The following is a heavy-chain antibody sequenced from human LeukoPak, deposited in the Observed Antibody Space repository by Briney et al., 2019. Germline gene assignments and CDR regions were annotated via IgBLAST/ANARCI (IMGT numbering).Heavy chain of an antibody. CDR1: GYTFTSYD. V-gene: IGHV1-8*01. CDR3: ARVSRRGYYFDY. Sequence: ASVKVSCKASGYTFTSYDINWVRQATGQGLEWMGWMNPNSGNTDYAQKFQGRVTMTRNTSISTAYMKLSSLRSEDTAVYYCARVSRRGYYFDYWGQGTLVTVSS. D-gene: IGHD2/OR15-2a*01. CDR2: MNPNSGNT. J-gene: IGHJ4*02.